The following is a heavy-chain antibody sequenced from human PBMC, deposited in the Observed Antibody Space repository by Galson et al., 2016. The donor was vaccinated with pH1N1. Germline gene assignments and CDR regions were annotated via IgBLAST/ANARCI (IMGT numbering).Heavy chain of an antibody. CDR2: ISHTGST. CDR1: RGSISDKDYS. Sequence: TLSLTCTLSRGSISDKDYSWGWIRQPPGKGLEWIGYISHTGSTCFNPSLKSRLTISLGGSRKQFSLKLTSVTAADTAVYYCARLTGVFETADAFDIWGQGTTVTVTP. V-gene: IGHV4-30-2*01. CDR3: ARLTGVFETADAFDI. J-gene: IGHJ3*02. D-gene: IGHD2-8*01.